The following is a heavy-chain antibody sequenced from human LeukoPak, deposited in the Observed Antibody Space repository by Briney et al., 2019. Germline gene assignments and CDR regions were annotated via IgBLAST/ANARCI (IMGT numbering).Heavy chain of an antibody. Sequence: GGSLRLSCAASGFTFNSYGMHWVRQAPGKGLEWVAVISYDGSSKYYIDSVKGRFTISGDNSKNTLFLQMNSLRAEDTAVYYCARGENSKTYPVSGYWGQGTLVTVSS. D-gene: IGHD2/OR15-2a*01. CDR1: GFTFNSYG. CDR3: ARGENSKTYPVSGY. J-gene: IGHJ4*02. CDR2: ISYDGSSK. V-gene: IGHV3-30*03.